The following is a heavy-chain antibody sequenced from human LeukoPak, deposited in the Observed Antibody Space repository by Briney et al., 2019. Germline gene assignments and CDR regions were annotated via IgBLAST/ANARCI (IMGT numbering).Heavy chain of an antibody. CDR2: FDPEDGET. V-gene: IGHV1-24*01. J-gene: IGHJ4*02. CDR3: ARCGMGTSCAYFDY. CDR1: GYTLTELS. D-gene: IGHD2-2*01. Sequence: GASVKVSCKVSGYTLTELSMHWVRQAPGKGLEGMGGFDPEDGETIYAQKFPGRVTMTEDTSTDTAYMELSSLRSEDTAVYYCARCGMGTSCAYFDYWGQGTLVTVSS.